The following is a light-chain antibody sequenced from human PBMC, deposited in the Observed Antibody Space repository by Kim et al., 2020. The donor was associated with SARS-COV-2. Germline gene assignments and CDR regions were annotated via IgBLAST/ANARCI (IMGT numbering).Light chain of an antibody. J-gene: IGKJ1*01. CDR1: QSVSSDY. CDR3: QQYSNSPRT. V-gene: IGKV3-20*01. Sequence: EIVLTQSPGTLSLSPGERATLSCRASQSVSSDYLAWYQQKTGQAPRLLIYGVSARATGIPDRFSGSGSGTDFTLTISRLEPEDFAVYYCQQYSNSPRTFGQGTKVDIK. CDR2: GVS.